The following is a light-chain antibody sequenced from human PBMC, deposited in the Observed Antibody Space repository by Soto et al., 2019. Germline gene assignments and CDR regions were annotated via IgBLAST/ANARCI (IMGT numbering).Light chain of an antibody. Sequence: EIVMTQSPATLSVSPGERATLSCRASQSVSSNLAWYQHKPGQAPRLLIYGASTRATGIPARFSGSGSGTEFTLTISSLQSEDFAVYYCQQYNNWPRGYTFGQGTKLEIK. CDR1: QSVSSN. J-gene: IGKJ2*01. V-gene: IGKV3-15*01. CDR2: GAS. CDR3: QQYNNWPRGYT.